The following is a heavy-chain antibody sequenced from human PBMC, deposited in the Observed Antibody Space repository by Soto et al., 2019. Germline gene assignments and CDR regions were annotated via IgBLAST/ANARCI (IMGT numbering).Heavy chain of an antibody. CDR2: IYYSGST. CDR3: ARANDWGIQLWFSPGFTDRRMNWFDP. Sequence: PSETLSLTCTVSGGSISSGDYYWSWIRQPPGKGLEWIGYIYYSGSTYYNPSLKSRVTISVDTSKNQFSLKLSSVTAADTAVYYCARANDWGIQLWFSPGFTDRRMNWFDPWGQGTLVTVSS. J-gene: IGHJ5*02. V-gene: IGHV4-30-4*01. D-gene: IGHD5-18*01. CDR1: GGSISSGDYY.